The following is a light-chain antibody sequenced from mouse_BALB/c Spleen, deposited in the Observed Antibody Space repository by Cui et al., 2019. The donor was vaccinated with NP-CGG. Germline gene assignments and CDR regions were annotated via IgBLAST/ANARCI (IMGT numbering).Light chain of an antibody. J-gene: IGLJ1*01. V-gene: IGLV1*01. CDR2: GTH. Sequence: HAVVTQEFALTTVPGETVTLTCRSSTGAVTTNNYANWVQEKPDHLFTGLIGGTHNRAPGVPARFSGSLIGDKAALTITGAQTEDEAIYFCALWYSNHWVFGGGTKLTVL. CDR1: TGAVTTNNY. CDR3: ALWYSNHWV.